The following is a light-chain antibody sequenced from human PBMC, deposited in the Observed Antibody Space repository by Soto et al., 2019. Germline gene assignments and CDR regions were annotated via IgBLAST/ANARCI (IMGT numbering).Light chain of an antibody. V-gene: IGKV1-39*01. CDR3: QHSYSTPPT. CDR2: AAS. J-gene: IGKJ1*01. CDR1: QSISSY. Sequence: DIQMTQSPCSLSASVGDRVTITCRASQSISSYLNWYQQKPGKAPKLLIYAASSLQSGVPSRFSGSGSGTDFTLTISSLQPVDFATYYCQHSYSTPPTFGQGTKVEIK.